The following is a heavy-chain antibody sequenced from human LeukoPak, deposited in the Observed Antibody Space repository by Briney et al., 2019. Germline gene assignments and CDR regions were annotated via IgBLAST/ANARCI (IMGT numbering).Heavy chain of an antibody. CDR2: IYSGGST. Sequence: GGSLRLSCAASGFTFSSNYMSWVRQAPGKGLEWVSVIYSGGSTYYADSVKGRFTISRDNSKNTLYLQMNSLRAEDTAVYYCARDRAGSYEYDYWGQGTLVTVSS. V-gene: IGHV3-66*01. CDR1: GFTFSSNY. J-gene: IGHJ4*02. D-gene: IGHD2-15*01. CDR3: ARDRAGSYEYDY.